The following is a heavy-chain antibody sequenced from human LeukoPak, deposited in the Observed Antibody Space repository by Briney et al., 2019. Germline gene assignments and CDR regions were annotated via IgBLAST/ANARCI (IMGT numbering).Heavy chain of an antibody. CDR3: ARGGDDSSGYYPRF. CDR2: INHRGSS. V-gene: IGHV4-34*01. CDR1: GGSFSGYY. D-gene: IGHD3-22*01. Sequence: PSETLSLTCAVYGGSFSGYYWSWIRQPPGKGLEWIGEINHRGSSNYNPSLKSRVTTSVDTSKNQFSLKLSSVTAADTAVYYCARGGDDSSGYYPRFWGQGTLVTVSS. J-gene: IGHJ4*02.